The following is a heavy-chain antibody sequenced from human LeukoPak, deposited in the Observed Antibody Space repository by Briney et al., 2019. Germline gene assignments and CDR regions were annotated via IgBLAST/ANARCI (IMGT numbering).Heavy chain of an antibody. CDR1: GASISSYY. Sequence: SETLSLTCTVSGASISSYYWSWIRQPPGKGLEWIGKIHYSGSTNYNPSLKSRVTISVDTSKNQFSLKLSSVTAADTAVYYCARSSARRLDYWGQGTLVTVSS. CDR3: ARSSARRLDY. CDR2: IHYSGST. J-gene: IGHJ4*02. V-gene: IGHV4-59*12. D-gene: IGHD6-6*01.